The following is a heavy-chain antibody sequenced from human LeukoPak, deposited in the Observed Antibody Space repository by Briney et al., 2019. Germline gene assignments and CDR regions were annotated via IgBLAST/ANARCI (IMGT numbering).Heavy chain of an antibody. D-gene: IGHD3/OR15-3a*01. V-gene: IGHV3-7*01. CDR3: ARQTGSGLFILP. CDR2: IKQDRSEK. J-gene: IGHJ4*02. Sequence: GGSLRLSCAASGFTFTNYWMSWVRQAPGKGLELVANIKQDRSEKYYVDSVKGGFTISRDNAKNSLYLQKNSLRAEDTAVYYCARQTGSGLFILPGGQGTLVTVSS. CDR1: GFTFTNYW.